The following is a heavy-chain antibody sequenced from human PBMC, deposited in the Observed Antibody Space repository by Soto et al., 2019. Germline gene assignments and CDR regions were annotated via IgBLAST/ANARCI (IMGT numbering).Heavy chain of an antibody. CDR1: GFTFSSYW. CDR2: IKQDGSEK. Sequence: GGSLRLSCAASGFTFSSYWMSWVRQAPGKGLEWVANIKQDGSEKYYVDSVKGRFTISRDNAKNSLYLQMNTLRAEDTAVYYCARESKDRAVASHYFQHWGQGTLVTVSS. D-gene: IGHD5-12*01. V-gene: IGHV3-7*01. J-gene: IGHJ1*01. CDR3: ARESKDRAVASHYFQH.